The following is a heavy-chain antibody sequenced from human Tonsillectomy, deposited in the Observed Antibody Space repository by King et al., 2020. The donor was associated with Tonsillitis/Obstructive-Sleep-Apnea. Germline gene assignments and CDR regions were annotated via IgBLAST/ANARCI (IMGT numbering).Heavy chain of an antibody. V-gene: IGHV2-26*01. CDR1: GFSLTNARMG. Sequence: TLKESGPVLVKPTETLTLTCTVSGFSLTNARMGVSWIRQPPGKALEWLANIFSNDEKSHTKFLKSRLTTSKDTSKSQVVLPMTNMNPVDTATYYCARMTHDYGDDNWFDPWGQGTLVTVSS. J-gene: IGHJ5*02. CDR3: ARMTHDYGDDNWFDP. D-gene: IGHD4-17*01. CDR2: IFSNDEK.